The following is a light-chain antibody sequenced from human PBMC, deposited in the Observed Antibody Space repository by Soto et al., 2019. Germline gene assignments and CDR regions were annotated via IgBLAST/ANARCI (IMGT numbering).Light chain of an antibody. Sequence: EIVMTRSPATLSVSPGDRVTLSCRASQNVGTKLAWYQQKPGQAPRLLIYAASTRATDIPARFSGSGSGAEFTLTIGSLQSEDFAIYYCQQYNDWPPYTFGQGTKVDI. CDR3: QQYNDWPPYT. CDR1: QNVGTK. V-gene: IGKV3-15*01. CDR2: AAS. J-gene: IGKJ2*01.